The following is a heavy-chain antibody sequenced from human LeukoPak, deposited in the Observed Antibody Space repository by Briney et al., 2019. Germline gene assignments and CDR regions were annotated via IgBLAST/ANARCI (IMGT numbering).Heavy chain of an antibody. CDR3: ARDLLTMVRGLTSDY. J-gene: IGHJ4*02. Sequence: GASVKVSCKASGYTFTSYGISWVRQAPGQGLEWMGWISAYNGNTNYAQKLQGRVTMTTDTSTSTAYMELRSLRSDDTAVYYCARDLLTMVRGLTSDYWGQGTLVTVSS. CDR1: GYTFTSYG. CDR2: ISAYNGNT. D-gene: IGHD3-10*01. V-gene: IGHV1-18*01.